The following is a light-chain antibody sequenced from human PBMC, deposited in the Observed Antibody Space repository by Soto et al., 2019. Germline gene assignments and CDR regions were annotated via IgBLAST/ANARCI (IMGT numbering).Light chain of an antibody. CDR3: QQVNSFPYT. CDR2: AAF. V-gene: IGKV1-9*01. CDR1: QGINNY. J-gene: IGKJ2*01. Sequence: DIQLTQSPSFLSASVGDRVTITCRASQGINNYLAWYQQKPGKAPKLLMYAAFTLQSGVPSRFSGSGSGTEFILTISSLLPEDFATYYCQQVNSFPYTFGQGTNLEIK.